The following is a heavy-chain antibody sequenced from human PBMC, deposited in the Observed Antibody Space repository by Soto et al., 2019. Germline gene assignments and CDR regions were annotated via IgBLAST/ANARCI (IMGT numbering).Heavy chain of an antibody. V-gene: IGHV4-59*01. J-gene: IGHJ4*02. CDR2: IYYSGST. Sequence: QVQLQESGPGLVKPSETLSLTCTVSGGSISSYYWSWIRQPTGKGLEWIGYIYYSGSTNYNPSLKSRVTISVDTSKTQFSLKLGSVTAADTAVYYCARDRVDYFDYWGQGTLVTVSS. CDR3: ARDRVDYFDY. D-gene: IGHD2-15*01. CDR1: GGSISSYY.